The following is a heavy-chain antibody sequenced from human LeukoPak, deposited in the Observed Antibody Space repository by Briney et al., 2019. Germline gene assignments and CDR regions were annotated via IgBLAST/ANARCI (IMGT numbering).Heavy chain of an antibody. Sequence: GGSLRLSCAASGSIFCNHGMHWVRQAPGKGLEWVAVIWFDGSNQYHADAVKGRFTISRDNAKNTLYLQMNSPRAEDTAVYYCARDYYGSVDYWGQGTLVTVSP. J-gene: IGHJ4*02. CDR3: ARDYYGSVDY. D-gene: IGHD3-10*01. CDR2: IWFDGSNQ. V-gene: IGHV3-33*01. CDR1: GSIFCNHG.